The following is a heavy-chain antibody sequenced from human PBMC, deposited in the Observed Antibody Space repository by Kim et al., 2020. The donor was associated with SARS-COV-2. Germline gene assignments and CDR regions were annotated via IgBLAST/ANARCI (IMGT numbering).Heavy chain of an antibody. CDR3: ARPRFGTTHAFDI. Sequence: AQKFQGRVTMPRDTSTSTVYMGLGSLRSEDTAVYYCARPRFGTTHAFDIWGQGTMVTVSS. V-gene: IGHV1-46*01. D-gene: IGHD1-1*01. J-gene: IGHJ3*02.